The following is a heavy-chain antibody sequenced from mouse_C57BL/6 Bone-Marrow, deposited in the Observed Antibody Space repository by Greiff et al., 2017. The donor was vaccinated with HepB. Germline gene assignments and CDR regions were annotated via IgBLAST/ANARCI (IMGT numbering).Heavy chain of an antibody. CDR1: GYSITSGYY. D-gene: IGHD2-2*01. CDR2: ISYDGSN. V-gene: IGHV3-6*01. Sequence: EVKLVESGPGLVKPSQSLSLTCSVTGYSITSGYYWNWIRQFPGNKLEWMGYISYDGSNNYNPSLKNRISITRDTSKNQFFLKLNSVTTEDTATYYCARTLYGYGFAYWGQGTLVTVSA. CDR3: ARTLYGYGFAY. J-gene: IGHJ3*01.